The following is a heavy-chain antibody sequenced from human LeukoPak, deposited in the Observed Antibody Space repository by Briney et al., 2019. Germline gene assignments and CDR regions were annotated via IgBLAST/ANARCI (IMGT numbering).Heavy chain of an antibody. Sequence: GGSPRLSCAASGFTFSDYYMSWIRQAPGKGLEWVSYISSSSSYTNYADSVKGRFTISRDNAKNSLYLQMNSLRAEDTAVYYCARVPSMTTVTRYYYYGMDVWGKGTTVTVSS. CDR3: ARVPSMTTVTRYYYYGMDV. D-gene: IGHD4-17*01. V-gene: IGHV3-11*06. CDR2: ISSSSSYT. J-gene: IGHJ6*04. CDR1: GFTFSDYY.